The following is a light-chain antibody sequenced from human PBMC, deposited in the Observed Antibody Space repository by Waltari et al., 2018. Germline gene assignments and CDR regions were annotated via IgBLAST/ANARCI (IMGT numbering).Light chain of an antibody. CDR3: QQYNSDSRT. V-gene: IGKV1-5*03. J-gene: IGKJ1*01. CDR1: QSISSW. Sequence: DIQMTQSPSTLSASVGDRVHITCRASQSISSWLAWYQQKPGKAPKLLIYKASSLESGVPSRFSGSGSGTEFTLTISSLQPDDFATYYCQQYNSDSRTFGQGTKVEIK. CDR2: KAS.